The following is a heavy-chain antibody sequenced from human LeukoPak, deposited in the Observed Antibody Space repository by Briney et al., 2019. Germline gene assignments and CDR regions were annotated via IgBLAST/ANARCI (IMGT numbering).Heavy chain of an antibody. CDR2: TYYSGST. Sequence: SETLSLTCTVSGGSISSYYWSWIRQPPGKGLEWIGYTYYSGSTNYNPSLKSRVTISVDTSKNQFSLKLSSVTAADTAVYYCARRRNSGYDPWGQGTLVTVSS. V-gene: IGHV4-59*08. D-gene: IGHD5-12*01. CDR1: GGSISSYY. J-gene: IGHJ5*02. CDR3: ARRRNSGYDP.